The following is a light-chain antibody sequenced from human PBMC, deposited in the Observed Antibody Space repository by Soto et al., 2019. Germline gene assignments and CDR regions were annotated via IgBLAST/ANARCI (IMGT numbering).Light chain of an antibody. CDR3: QQYNNWPPFT. CDR2: GAS. CDR1: QSVSTN. J-gene: IGKJ5*01. Sequence: EIVMTQSPATLSVSPGERAILSCRASQSVSTNLGWYQQKPGQAPRLLIFGASTRATGIPARFSGSGSVTEFTLTISSLQSEDSSVYYCQQYNNWPPFTVGQGTRLEIK. V-gene: IGKV3-15*01.